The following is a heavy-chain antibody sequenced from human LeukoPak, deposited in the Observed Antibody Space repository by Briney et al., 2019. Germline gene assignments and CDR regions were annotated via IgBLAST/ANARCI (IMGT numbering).Heavy chain of an antibody. CDR3: ARAPAAMGGHYFDY. CDR1: GGSISSSNW. CDR2: NYHSGGN. Sequence: PSGTLSLTCAASGGSISSSNWWSWVRPPPGKGLEWVGVNYHSGGNNYKPSLKSRVTISVDKSKNPFSLQLSTVTAADTAVYYGARAPAAMGGHYFDYWGQGTLVTVSS. V-gene: IGHV4-4*02. J-gene: IGHJ4*02. D-gene: IGHD2-2*01.